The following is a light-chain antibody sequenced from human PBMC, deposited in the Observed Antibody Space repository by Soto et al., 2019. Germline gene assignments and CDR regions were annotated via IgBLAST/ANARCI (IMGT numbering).Light chain of an antibody. J-gene: IGKJ2*01. CDR1: QSLLYSSNY. V-gene: IGKV4-1*01. CDR3: QHYYTTPHS. Sequence: DIVMTQSPDSLAVSLGERATINCKSSQSLLYSSNYLAWYQQKPGQPPVLLISWASTRESGVPDRFRGSGSGTDFTLTISSVQAEDVAIYYCQHYYTTPHSFGQGTKLEIK. CDR2: WAS.